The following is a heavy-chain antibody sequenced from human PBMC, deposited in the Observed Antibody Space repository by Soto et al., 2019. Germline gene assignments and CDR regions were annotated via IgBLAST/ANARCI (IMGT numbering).Heavy chain of an antibody. V-gene: IGHV3-48*01. D-gene: IGHD1-26*01. Sequence: PGGSLRLSCAASEFPFRSYIMNWVRQDPGKGLEWVSNISSSSSTIYYADSVKGRFTNSRDNAKNSLYLQMNSLRAEDTAVYYCARNPYSGSYYPGFADYWGQRTLVTVSS. CDR1: EFPFRSYI. CDR3: ARNPYSGSYYPGFADY. J-gene: IGHJ4*02. CDR2: ISSSSSTI.